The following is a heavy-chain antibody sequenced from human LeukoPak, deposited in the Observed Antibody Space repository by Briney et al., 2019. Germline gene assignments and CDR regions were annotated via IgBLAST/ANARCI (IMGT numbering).Heavy chain of an antibody. CDR1: GFTFSSYS. D-gene: IGHD2-15*01. Sequence: AGGSLRLSCAASGFTFSSYSMNWVRQAPGKGLEWVSSISSSSSYIYYADSVKGRFTISRDNAKNSLYLQMNSLRAEDTAVYSCARVTAATRFVDYWGQGTLVTVSS. J-gene: IGHJ4*02. CDR2: ISSSSSYI. CDR3: ARVTAATRFVDY. V-gene: IGHV3-21*01.